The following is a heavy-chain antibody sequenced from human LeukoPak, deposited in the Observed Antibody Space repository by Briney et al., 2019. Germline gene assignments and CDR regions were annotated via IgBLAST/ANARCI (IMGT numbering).Heavy chain of an antibody. CDR3: ARASGSSGYFPNDY. D-gene: IGHD3-22*01. Sequence: GGSLRLSCEASGFPVGSYYLTWVRQAPGKGLEWVSSISSSSSYIYYADSVKGRFTISRDNAKNSLYLQMNSLRAEDTAVYYCARASGSSGYFPNDYWGQGTLVTVSS. J-gene: IGHJ4*02. CDR2: ISSSSSYI. CDR1: GFPVGSYY. V-gene: IGHV3-21*01.